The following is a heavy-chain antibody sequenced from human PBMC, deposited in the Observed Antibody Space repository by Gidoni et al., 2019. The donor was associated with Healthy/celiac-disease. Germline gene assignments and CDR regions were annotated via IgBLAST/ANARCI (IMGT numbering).Heavy chain of an antibody. J-gene: IGHJ6*02. Sequence: QVQLVESGGGLVKPGGSLRRSCAASGFTFSDDYMSWIRQAPGKGLGWVSYISSSGSTIYYADSVKGRFTISRDNAKTSLYLQMNSLRAEDTAVYYCARSRSGYYTGSPYYYYGMDVWGQGTTVTVSS. V-gene: IGHV3-11*01. CDR1: GFTFSDDY. CDR2: ISSSGSTI. CDR3: ARSRSGYYTGSPYYYYGMDV. D-gene: IGHD3-3*01.